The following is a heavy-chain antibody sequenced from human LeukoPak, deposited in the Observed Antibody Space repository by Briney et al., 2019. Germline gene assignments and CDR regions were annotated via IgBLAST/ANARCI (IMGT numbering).Heavy chain of an antibody. V-gene: IGHV3-23*01. CDR1: GFTFSICA. J-gene: IGHJ4*02. CDR3: AKGTYSSSPRDY. Sequence: GGSLRLSCAASGFTFSICAMSWVRQAPGKGLEWVSTISGSGGSTYYADSVKGRFTISRDNSKNTLFLQMNSLRAEDTAVYYCAKGTYSSSPRDYWGQGTLVTVSS. CDR2: ISGSGGST. D-gene: IGHD6-6*01.